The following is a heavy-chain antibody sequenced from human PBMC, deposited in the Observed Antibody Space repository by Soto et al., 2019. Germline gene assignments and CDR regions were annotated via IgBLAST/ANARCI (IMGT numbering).Heavy chain of an antibody. J-gene: IGHJ3*01. V-gene: IGHV1-24*01. Sequence: ASVKVSCKVSGYTLTELSMHWVRQAPGKGLEWMGGFDPEDGETIYAQKFQGRVTMTEDTSTDTAYMELSSLRSEDTAVYYCATDVLGYCSGGSFYHPPTGPAGAIVFWGQGIMVTVSS. CDR2: FDPEDGET. CDR3: ATDVLGYCSGGSFYHPPTGPAGAIVF. D-gene: IGHD2-15*01. CDR1: GYTLTELS.